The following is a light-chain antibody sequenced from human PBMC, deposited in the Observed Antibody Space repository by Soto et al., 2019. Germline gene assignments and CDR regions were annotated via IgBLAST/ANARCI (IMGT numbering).Light chain of an antibody. Sequence: DIQMTQSPSSLSASVGDRVTITCRASQSISSYLNWYQQKPGKAPKLLIYAASSVQSGVQSRFSGSGLGTDFTLTISSLQPEDSATYYCQQSYSTPPAFGQGTKVEIK. CDR3: QQSYSTPPA. V-gene: IGKV1-39*01. CDR2: AAS. J-gene: IGKJ1*01. CDR1: QSISSY.